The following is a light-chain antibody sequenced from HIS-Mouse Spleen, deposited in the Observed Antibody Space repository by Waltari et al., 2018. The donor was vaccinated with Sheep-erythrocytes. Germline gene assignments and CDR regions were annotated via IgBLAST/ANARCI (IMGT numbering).Light chain of an antibody. CDR3: CSYAGSYNHV. J-gene: IGLJ1*01. V-gene: IGLV2-11*01. Sequence: QPRSVSGSPGQSVTISCTGTSSDVGGYNYVSWYQQHPGKAPKLMIYDVSKRPSGVPDRFSGSQSANTASLTISGLQAEDEADYYCCSYAGSYNHVFATGTKVTVL. CDR2: DVS. CDR1: SSDVGGYNY.